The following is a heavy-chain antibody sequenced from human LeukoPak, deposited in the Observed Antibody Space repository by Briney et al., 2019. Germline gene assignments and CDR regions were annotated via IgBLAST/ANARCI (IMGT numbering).Heavy chain of an antibody. Sequence: SETLSLTCTVSGGSISSYYWSWIRQPPGKGLEWIGYIYYSGSTNYNPSLKSRVTISVDTSKNQFSLKLSSVTAADTAVYYCARHRHTSRWVYYYGMDVWGQGTTVTVSS. CDR1: GGSISSYY. D-gene: IGHD4-23*01. CDR3: ARHRHTSRWVYYYGMDV. CDR2: IYYSGST. J-gene: IGHJ6*02. V-gene: IGHV4-59*08.